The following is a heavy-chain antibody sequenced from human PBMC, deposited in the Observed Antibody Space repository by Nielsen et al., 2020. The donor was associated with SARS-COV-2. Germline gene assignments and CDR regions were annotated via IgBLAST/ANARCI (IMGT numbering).Heavy chain of an antibody. D-gene: IGHD5-12*01. CDR3: AREEGRYSGYFDY. J-gene: IGHJ4*02. V-gene: IGHV3-7*01. CDR1: GFTFSSYW. Sequence: GESLKISCAASGFTFSSYWMSWVRQAPGKGLEWVANIKQDGSEKYYVDSVKGRFTISRDNAKNLLYLQMNSLRAEDTAVYYCAREEGRYSGYFDYWGQGTLVTVSS. CDR2: IKQDGSEK.